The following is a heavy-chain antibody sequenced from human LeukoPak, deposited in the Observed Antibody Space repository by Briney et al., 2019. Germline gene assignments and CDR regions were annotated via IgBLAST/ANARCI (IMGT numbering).Heavy chain of an antibody. Sequence: PSETLSLTCTVSGGSISSSSYYWGWIRQPPGKGLEWIGSIYYSGSTYYNPSLKSRVTISVDTSKNQFSLKLSSVTAADTAVYYCARENDAPYYYDSSGLSNYYYYGMDVWGQGTTVTVSS. J-gene: IGHJ6*02. V-gene: IGHV4-39*02. CDR2: IYYSGST. D-gene: IGHD3-22*01. CDR1: GGSISSSSYY. CDR3: ARENDAPYYYDSSGLSNYYYYGMDV.